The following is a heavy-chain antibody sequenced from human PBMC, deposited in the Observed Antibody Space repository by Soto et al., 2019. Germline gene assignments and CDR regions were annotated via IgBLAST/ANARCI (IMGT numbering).Heavy chain of an antibody. V-gene: IGHV3-30*18. CDR1: GFTFSSYG. CDR3: AKGRELYYYDSSGTEEYFQH. Sequence: GGSLRLSCAASGFTFSSYGMHWVRQAPGKGLEWVAVISYDGSNKYYADSVKGRFTISRDNSKNTLYLQMNSLRAEDTAVYYCAKGRELYYYDSSGTEEYFQHWGQGTLVTVSS. J-gene: IGHJ1*01. D-gene: IGHD3-22*01. CDR2: ISYDGSNK.